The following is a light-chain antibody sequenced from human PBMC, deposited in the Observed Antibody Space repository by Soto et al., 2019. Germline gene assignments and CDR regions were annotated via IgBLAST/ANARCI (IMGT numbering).Light chain of an antibody. Sequence: QSALTQPASVSGSPGQSITISCTGTSSDIGSYNLDSWYQQHPGKAPKLMIYEDNKRPSGVSNRFSGSKSGNTASLTISGLQAEDEADYHCCSYAGSSVIFGGGTKLTVL. CDR2: EDN. V-gene: IGLV2-23*01. CDR3: CSYAGSSVI. J-gene: IGLJ2*01. CDR1: SSDIGSYNL.